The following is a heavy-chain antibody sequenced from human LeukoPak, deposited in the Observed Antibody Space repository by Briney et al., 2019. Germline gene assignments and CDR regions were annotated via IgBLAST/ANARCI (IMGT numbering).Heavy chain of an antibody. V-gene: IGHV4-61*02. J-gene: IGHJ5*02. CDR1: GGSISSGSYY. CDR3: AREGFLEWLLYSNWFDP. D-gene: IGHD3-3*01. CDR2: IYTSGST. Sequence: SETLSLTCTVSGGSISSGSYYWSWTRQPAGKGLEWIGRIYTSGSTNYNPSLKSRVTISVDTSKNQFSLKLSSVTAADTAVYYCAREGFLEWLLYSNWFDPWGQGTLVTVSS.